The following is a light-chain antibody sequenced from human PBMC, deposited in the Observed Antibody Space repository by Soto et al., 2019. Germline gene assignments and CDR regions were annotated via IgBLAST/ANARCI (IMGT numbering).Light chain of an antibody. J-gene: IGKJ1*01. Sequence: VRTQAPANLSVSPGLGAPLPCLASQPVSDKLAWYQQKPGQAPRLLIYGASARALGIPDRVSGSGSGTEFRFTVTSLQSEDFAVYYCQQYDQWPITFGQGTKVDIK. CDR2: GAS. CDR3: QQYDQWPIT. CDR1: QPVSDK. V-gene: IGKV3-15*01.